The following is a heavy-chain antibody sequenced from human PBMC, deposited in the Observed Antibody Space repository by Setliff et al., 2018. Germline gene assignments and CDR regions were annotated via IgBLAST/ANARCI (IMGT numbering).Heavy chain of an antibody. CDR3: AREGVDTRSSTDYRYYMDV. J-gene: IGHJ6*03. CDR1: GGTFRSYG. CDR2: AIPMFGSA. V-gene: IGHV1-69*05. Sequence: GASVKVSCKASGGTFRSYGISWVRQAPGQGLEWMCGAIPMFGSANYAQKFQGRVTITTDVSTSTSYMELSSLRSEETAVYFCAREGVDTRSSTDYRYYMDVWGKGTTVTVSS. D-gene: IGHD5-18*01.